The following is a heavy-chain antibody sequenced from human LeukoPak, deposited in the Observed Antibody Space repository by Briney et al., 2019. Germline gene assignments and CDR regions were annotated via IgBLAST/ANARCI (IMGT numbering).Heavy chain of an antibody. D-gene: IGHD1-1*01. CDR1: GFTFSRYW. CDR3: ANDDPGLKVLEM. V-gene: IGHV3-74*03. J-gene: IGHJ3*02. Sequence: PGGSLRLSCEGSGFTFSRYWMHWVRQAPGKGLVWVAEIGPDGRNIKYADSVQGRFTISRDNTKNTVFLQMNSLRVDDTAVYYCANDDPGLKVLEMWAKGTLVTVS. CDR2: IGPDGRNI.